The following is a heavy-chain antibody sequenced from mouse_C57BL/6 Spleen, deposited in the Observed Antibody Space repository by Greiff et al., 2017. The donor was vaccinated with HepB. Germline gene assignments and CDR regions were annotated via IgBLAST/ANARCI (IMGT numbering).Heavy chain of an antibody. Sequence: QVQLQQPGAELVKPGASVKLSCKASGYTFTSYWMHWVKQRPGQGLEWIGMIHPNSGSTNYNEKFKSKATLTVDKSSSTAYMQLSSLTSEDSAVYYCALLYGSSYDYAMDYWGQGTSVTVSS. J-gene: IGHJ4*01. CDR3: ALLYGSSYDYAMDY. CDR1: GYTFTSYW. V-gene: IGHV1-64*01. D-gene: IGHD1-1*01. CDR2: IHPNSGST.